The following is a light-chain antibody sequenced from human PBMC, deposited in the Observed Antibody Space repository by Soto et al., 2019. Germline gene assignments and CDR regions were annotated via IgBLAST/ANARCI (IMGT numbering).Light chain of an antibody. CDR1: QSLLHTSGYNS. CDR2: LGS. Sequence: DVVMTQSPLSLPVTPGEPASISCRSSQSLLHTSGYNSLSWYLQKPGQSPQLLIYLGSNRASGVADRFSGSASGTDFTLKISRVEAGDVGVYYCMQGLQVPLTFGGGTKVEIK. CDR3: MQGLQVPLT. V-gene: IGKV2-28*01. J-gene: IGKJ4*01.